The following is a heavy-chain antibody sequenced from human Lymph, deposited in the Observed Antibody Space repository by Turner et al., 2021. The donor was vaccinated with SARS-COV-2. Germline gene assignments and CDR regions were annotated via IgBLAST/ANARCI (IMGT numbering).Heavy chain of an antibody. CDR1: GFPFSRYG. Sequence: QVQLVESGGGVVQPGRSLRLSCAASGFPFSRYGMHWVRQAPGKGLEWVAVIWYDGSNKYYADSVKGRFTISRDNSKNTLYLQMNSLRAEDTAVYYCARVKGYNGYDLRYYYGMDVWGQGTTVTVSS. CDR2: IWYDGSNK. CDR3: ARVKGYNGYDLRYYYGMDV. J-gene: IGHJ6*02. V-gene: IGHV3-33*01. D-gene: IGHD5-12*01.